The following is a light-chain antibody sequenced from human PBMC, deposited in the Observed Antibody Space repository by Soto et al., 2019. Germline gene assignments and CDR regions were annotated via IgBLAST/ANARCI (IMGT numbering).Light chain of an antibody. V-gene: IGKV3-15*01. CDR1: QGVSNN. CDR2: GAS. CDR3: QQYDKWPPY. J-gene: IGKJ1*01. Sequence: EIVLTQSPGTLSLSPGERATLSCRASQGVSNNYLAWYQQKPGQAPRLLIYGASNRATGVPARFTGSGALTEFTLTISSLQSEDFAVYYCQQYDKWPPYFGQGTKVDIK.